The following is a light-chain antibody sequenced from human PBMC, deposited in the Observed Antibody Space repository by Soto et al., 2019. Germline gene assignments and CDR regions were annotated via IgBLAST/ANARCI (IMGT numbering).Light chain of an antibody. J-gene: IGLJ1*01. CDR3: SAYAGNNKGV. V-gene: IGLV2-8*01. CDR2: EVN. CDR1: SSDIGTYNY. Sequence: QSALTQPPSASGSPGQSVTISCTGTSSDIGTYNYVSWYQLHPGEAPKLMIDEVNKRPSGVPDRFSGSKSGNTASLTVSGLQAEDEADYYCSAYAGNNKGVFGTGTKLTVL.